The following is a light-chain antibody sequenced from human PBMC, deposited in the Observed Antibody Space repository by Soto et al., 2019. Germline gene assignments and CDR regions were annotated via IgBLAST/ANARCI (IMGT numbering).Light chain of an antibody. CDR1: RPNIGSNT. Sequence: QSVLTQPPSAYGTPGPRVPISCYGRRPNIGSNTVNCYQQLPGTAHKLLIHSNNQRPSGLPDRFSGYKSGNSASLAISGLPSDEEADYYCAAWDDSLKGAEFVGDTQLTV. J-gene: IGLJ7*01. CDR3: AAWDDSLKGAE. V-gene: IGLV1-44*01. CDR2: SNN.